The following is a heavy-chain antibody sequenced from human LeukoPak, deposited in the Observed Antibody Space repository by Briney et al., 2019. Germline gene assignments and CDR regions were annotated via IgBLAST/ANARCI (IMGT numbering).Heavy chain of an antibody. Sequence: PGGSLRLSCAASGFTVSSNYMSWVRQAPGKGLEWVSVIYSGGSTYYADSVKGRFTISRHNSKDTLYLQMNSLRAEDTAVYYCARENYDSDYGMDVWGQGTTVTVSS. J-gene: IGHJ6*02. V-gene: IGHV3-53*04. CDR1: GFTVSSNY. CDR3: ARENYDSDYGMDV. CDR2: IYSGGST. D-gene: IGHD3-22*01.